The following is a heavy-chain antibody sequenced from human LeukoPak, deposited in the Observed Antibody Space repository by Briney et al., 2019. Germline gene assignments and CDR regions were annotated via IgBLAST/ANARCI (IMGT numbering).Heavy chain of an antibody. J-gene: IGHJ3*02. CDR2: IIPIFGTA. D-gene: IGHD2-2*01. V-gene: IGHV1-69*05. Sequence: SVKVSCKASGGTFSSYAISWVRQAPGQGLEWMGGIIPIFGTANYAQKFQGRVTITTDESTSTAYMELSSLRSEDTAVNYCAREGHCSSTSCYPAFDIWGQGTMVTVSS. CDR3: AREGHCSSTSCYPAFDI. CDR1: GGTFSSYA.